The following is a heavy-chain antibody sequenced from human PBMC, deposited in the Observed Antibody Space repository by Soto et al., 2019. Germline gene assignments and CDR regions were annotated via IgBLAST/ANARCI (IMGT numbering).Heavy chain of an antibody. D-gene: IGHD2-2*01. Sequence: PGGSLRLSCAASGFTFTSSGMHWARQAPGKGLEWVAVISYGGSNKLYADSVKGRFTISRDISKNTLYLQMNSLRTEDTAVYYCTKGAWCSSTSCYSAASDYWGQGTRVTVSS. V-gene: IGHV3-30*18. CDR3: TKGAWCSSTSCYSAASDY. CDR1: GFTFTSSG. CDR2: ISYGGSNK. J-gene: IGHJ4*02.